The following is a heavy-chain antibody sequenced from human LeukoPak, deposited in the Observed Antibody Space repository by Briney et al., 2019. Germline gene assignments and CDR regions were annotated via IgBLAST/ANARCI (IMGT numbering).Heavy chain of an antibody. CDR2: INPSGGST. J-gene: IGHJ4*02. V-gene: IGHV1-46*01. D-gene: IGHD3-22*01. CDR1: GYTFTSYY. Sequence: ASVKVSCKASGYTFTSYYMHWVRPAPGQGLEWMGIINPSGGSTTYAQKFQGRVTMTRDTSTSTVYMELSSLRSEDTAVYYCARETYYYDSSGYYPYYFDYWGQGTLVTVSS. CDR3: ARETYYYDSSGYYPYYFDY.